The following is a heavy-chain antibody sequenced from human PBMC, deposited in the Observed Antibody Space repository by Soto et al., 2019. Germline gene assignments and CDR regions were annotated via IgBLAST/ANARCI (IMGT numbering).Heavy chain of an antibody. V-gene: IGHV1-46*01. J-gene: IGHJ1*01. Sequence: HLAQSGPEVKRPGASVKISCKASGFIFTDWFMHWVRQAPGQGPEWMGIINTSGGNSSYSQKFQDGVTMTRDTSTSVLYVELESLTSADTAVYYCAKEGAIPGEVDAWGHGTLVTVSS. CDR3: AKEGAIPGEVDA. D-gene: IGHD2-21*01. CDR1: GFIFTDWF. CDR2: INTSGGNS.